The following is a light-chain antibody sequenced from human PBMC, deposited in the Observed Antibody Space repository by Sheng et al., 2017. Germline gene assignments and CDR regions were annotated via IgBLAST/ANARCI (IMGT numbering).Light chain of an antibody. V-gene: IGKV1-5*03. CDR2: KAS. CDR3: QQSYSTPRT. Sequence: DIQMTQSPSTLSASVGDRVTITCRASQSINSWLAWYQQKPGKAPKLLIYKASSLESGVPSRFSGSGSGTDFTLTISSLQPEDFATYYCQQSYSTPRTFGQGTKVEIK. CDR1: QSINSW. J-gene: IGKJ1*01.